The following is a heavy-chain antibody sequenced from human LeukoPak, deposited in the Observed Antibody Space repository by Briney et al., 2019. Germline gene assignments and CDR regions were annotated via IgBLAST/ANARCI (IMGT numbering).Heavy chain of an antibody. CDR2: MNPNSGNT. J-gene: IGHJ6*03. Sequence: GASVKVSCKASGYTFTSYDINWVRQATGQGLEWMGWMNPNSGNTGYAQKFQGRVTITADKSTSTAYMELSSLRSEDTAVYYCARVGSRFGELSSISYYYYYMDVWGKGTTVTVSS. CDR3: ARVGSRFGELSSISYYYYYMDV. D-gene: IGHD3-10*01. CDR1: GYTFTSYD. V-gene: IGHV1-8*01.